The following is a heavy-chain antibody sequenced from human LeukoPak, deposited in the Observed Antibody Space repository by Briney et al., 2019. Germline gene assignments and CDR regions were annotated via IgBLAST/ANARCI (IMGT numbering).Heavy chain of an antibody. CDR1: GFTFSSYA. Sequence: GGSLRLSCAASGFTFSSYAMHWVRQAPGKGLEWVAVISYDGSNKYYADSVKGRFTISRDNSKNTLYLQMNSLRAEDTAVYYCARDLLGSGNYFDYWGQGTLVTVSS. CDR3: ARDLLGSGNYFDY. J-gene: IGHJ4*02. D-gene: IGHD1-14*01. V-gene: IGHV3-30-3*01. CDR2: ISYDGSNK.